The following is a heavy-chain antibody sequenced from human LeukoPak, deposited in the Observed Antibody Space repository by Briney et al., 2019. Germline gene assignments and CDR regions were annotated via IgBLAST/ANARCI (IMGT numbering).Heavy chain of an antibody. CDR2: ITAGGDGT. Sequence: PGGSLRLSCAASGFTFSGYAMSWVRLAPGKGLEWVSAITAGGDGTYYADSVKGRFTISRHNLKNMVFLQMNSLRAEDTAIYYCAKSHAIIWNVYDYWGQGTLVTVSS. D-gene: IGHD1-1*01. CDR3: AKSHAIIWNVYDY. V-gene: IGHV3-23*01. J-gene: IGHJ4*02. CDR1: GFTFSGYA.